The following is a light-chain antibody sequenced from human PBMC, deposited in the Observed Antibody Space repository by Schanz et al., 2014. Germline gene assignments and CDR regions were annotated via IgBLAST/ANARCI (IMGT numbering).Light chain of an antibody. CDR2: GVS. CDR3: QHYYNWPRT. CDR1: QSVSST. J-gene: IGKJ1*01. Sequence: IVLTQSPATLSVSPGERATLSCRASQSVSSTLAWYQQKPGQAPRLLMYGVSNRATGIPARFSGSGSGTEFALTISSLQSEDFAVYYCQHYYNWPRTFGQGTKVEIK. V-gene: IGKV3-15*01.